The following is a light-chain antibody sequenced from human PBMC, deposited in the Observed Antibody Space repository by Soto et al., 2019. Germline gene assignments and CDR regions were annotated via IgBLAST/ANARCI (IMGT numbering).Light chain of an antibody. V-gene: IGKV1-39*01. CDR2: AAS. Sequence: DLQMTQYPSSLPASVCDRVTLTCRASQSISTSLNWYQQKPGKAPKLLIYAASSLQSGVPSRLSGSGSGTDFTLTISSLQPEDFATYYCQQSYTIPYTFGQGTKLEIK. J-gene: IGKJ2*01. CDR3: QQSYTIPYT. CDR1: QSISTS.